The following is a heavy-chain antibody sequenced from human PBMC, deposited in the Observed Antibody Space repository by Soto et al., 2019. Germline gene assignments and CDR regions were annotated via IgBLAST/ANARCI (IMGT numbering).Heavy chain of an antibody. J-gene: IGHJ4*02. CDR2: ISYDGSNK. CDR1: GFTFSSYG. D-gene: IGHD6-19*01. V-gene: IGHV3-30*18. CDR3: AKDKYSSGWYDVFDY. Sequence: GGSLRLSCAASGFTFSSYGMHWVRQAPGKGLEWVAVISYDGSNKYYADSVKGRFTIPRDNSKNTLYLQMNSLRAEDTAVYYCAKDKYSSGWYDVFDYWGREPLVTVSS.